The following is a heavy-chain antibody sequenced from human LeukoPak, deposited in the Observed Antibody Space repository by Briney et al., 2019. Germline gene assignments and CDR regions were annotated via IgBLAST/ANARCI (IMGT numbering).Heavy chain of an antibody. Sequence: GGSLRLSCAASGFTFSDYYMTWIRQAPGKGLEWVSYISSSSSTIYYADSVKGRFTISRDNAKNSLYLQMNSLRAEDTAVYYCASRGDSSGWYLQHWGQGTLVIVSS. J-gene: IGHJ1*01. CDR1: GFTFSDYY. D-gene: IGHD6-19*01. CDR3: ASRGDSSGWYLQH. CDR2: ISSSSSTI. V-gene: IGHV3-11*04.